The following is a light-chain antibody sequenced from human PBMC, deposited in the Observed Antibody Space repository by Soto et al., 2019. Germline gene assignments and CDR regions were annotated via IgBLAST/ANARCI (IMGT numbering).Light chain of an antibody. CDR3: QQSYITPYT. CDR1: QSISVH. J-gene: IGKJ2*01. V-gene: IGKV1-39*01. CDR2: AAS. Sequence: DILMTQSPSSLSASVGDTVTITCRASQSISVHLNWYQQKGGKVPKLLIYAASNLYSGVPSRFSGSRSETDFALTISSLQPEDFATYYCQQSYITPYTFGQGTRLEIK.